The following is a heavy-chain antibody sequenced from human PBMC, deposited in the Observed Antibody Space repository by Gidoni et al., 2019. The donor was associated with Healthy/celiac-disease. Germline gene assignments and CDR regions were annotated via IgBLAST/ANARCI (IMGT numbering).Heavy chain of an antibody. CDR3: AREGPRGGTSSVIMEKDGY. J-gene: IGHJ4*02. Sequence: IGSIYYSGSTYYNPSLKSRVTISVDTSKNQFSLKLSSVTAADTAVYYCAREGPRGGTSSVIMEKDGYWGQGTLVTVSS. V-gene: IGHV4-39*02. CDR2: IYYSGST. D-gene: IGHD1-1*01.